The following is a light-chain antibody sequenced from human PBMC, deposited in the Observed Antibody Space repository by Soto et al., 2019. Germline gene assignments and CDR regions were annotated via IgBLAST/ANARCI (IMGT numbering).Light chain of an antibody. CDR3: HQYGSSPRT. CDR2: AAS. V-gene: IGKV3-20*01. Sequence: EIVLTQSPGTLSLSPGDRATPSCRASQRFTTTSWAWYQQKPGQAPRLLIYAASLRAPGIPDRFSGSGSGTDFTLTISRLEAEDFVVYYCHQYGSSPRTFGQGTKVEIK. CDR1: QRFTTTS. J-gene: IGKJ1*01.